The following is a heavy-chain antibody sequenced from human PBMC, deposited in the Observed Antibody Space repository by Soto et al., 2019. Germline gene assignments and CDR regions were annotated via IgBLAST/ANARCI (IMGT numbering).Heavy chain of an antibody. CDR3: SRENCSGGSCYGWYYYYYGMDV. CDR2: ISAYNGNT. J-gene: IGHJ6*02. V-gene: IGHV1-18*01. CDR1: GYTFTSYG. D-gene: IGHD2-15*01. Sequence: ASVKVSCKASGYTFTSYGISWVRQAPGRGLEWIGWISAYNGNTNYAQKLQGRVTMTTDTSTSTAYMDLRSLRSDDTAVYYCSRENCSGGSCYGWYYYYYGMDVWGQGTTVTVSS.